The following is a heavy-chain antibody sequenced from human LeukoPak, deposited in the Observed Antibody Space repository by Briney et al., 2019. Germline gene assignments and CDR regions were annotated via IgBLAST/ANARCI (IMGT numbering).Heavy chain of an antibody. V-gene: IGHV1-18*01. CDR3: ARDPEWFGEFTADY. D-gene: IGHD3-10*01. Sequence: ASVKVSCKASGYTSTSYGISWVRQAPGQGLEWMGWISAYNGNTNYARKLQGRVTMTTDTSTSTAYMELRSLRSDDTAVYYCARDPEWFGEFTADYWGQGTLVTVSS. J-gene: IGHJ4*02. CDR1: GYTSTSYG. CDR2: ISAYNGNT.